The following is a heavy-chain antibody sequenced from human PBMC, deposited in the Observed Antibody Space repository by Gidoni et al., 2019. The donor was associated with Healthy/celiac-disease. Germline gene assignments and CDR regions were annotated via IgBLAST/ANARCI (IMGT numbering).Heavy chain of an antibody. J-gene: IGHJ4*02. V-gene: IGHV3-33*01. CDR3: ARDRDSSSLDY. Sequence: QVQLVESGGGVVQPGRSLRLSCAASGFTFSSYGMHWVRQAPGKGLEWVAVVWYDGSNKYYADSVKGRFTISRDNSKNMLYLQMNSLRAEDTAVYYCARDRDSSSLDYWGQGTLVTVSS. CDR1: GFTFSSYG. CDR2: VWYDGSNK. D-gene: IGHD6-13*01.